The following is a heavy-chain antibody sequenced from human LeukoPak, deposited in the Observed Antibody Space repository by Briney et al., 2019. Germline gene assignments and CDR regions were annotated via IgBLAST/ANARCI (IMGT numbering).Heavy chain of an antibody. CDR1: GGSISNSSYY. V-gene: IGHV4-39*01. CDR2: IYYSGSA. D-gene: IGHD4-23*01. CDR3: ARHWVVTPNY. Sequence: SETLSLTCIVSGGSISNSSYYWGWIRQPPGKGLEWIGSIYYSGSAYYNPSLKRRVTISVDTSKNQFSLKLTSVTAADTAVYYSARHWVVTPNYWGQGTLVTVSS. J-gene: IGHJ4*02.